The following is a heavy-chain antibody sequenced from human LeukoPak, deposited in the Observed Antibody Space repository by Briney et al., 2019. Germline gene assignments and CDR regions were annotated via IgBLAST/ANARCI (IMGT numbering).Heavy chain of an antibody. V-gene: IGHV4-31*03. CDR3: ARSYCSGTACPPLYPTHYYYGMDV. J-gene: IGHJ6*02. Sequence: SQTLSLTCTVSGGSFSSGPYYWSWIRQHPGKGLEWIGYIYYSGSTYYNPSLKSRVTISVDTSKNQFSLKLSSVTAADTAVYYCARSYCSGTACPPLYPTHYYYGMDVWGQGTTVTVSS. D-gene: IGHD2-2*01. CDR2: IYYSGST. CDR1: GGSFSSGPYY.